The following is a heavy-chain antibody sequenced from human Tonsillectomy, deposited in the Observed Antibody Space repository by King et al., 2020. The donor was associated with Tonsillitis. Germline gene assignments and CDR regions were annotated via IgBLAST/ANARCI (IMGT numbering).Heavy chain of an antibody. CDR2: ISWDDEK. Sequence: TLKESGPTLVKPTQTLMLTCTFSGFSLSSYGVRVGWIRQPPGKALEWLAIISWDDEKYYSPSQESRLTITKDSSKNQVVLTMTNMDPVDIGTHYCAHRRYHSNLYYDWFDPWGQGILVTVSS. J-gene: IGHJ5*02. D-gene: IGHD3-16*01. CDR1: GFSLSSYGVR. CDR3: AHRRYHSNLYYDWFDP. V-gene: IGHV2-5*02.